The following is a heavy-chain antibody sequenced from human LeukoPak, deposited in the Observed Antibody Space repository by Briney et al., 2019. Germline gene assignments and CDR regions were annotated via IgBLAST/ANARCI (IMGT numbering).Heavy chain of an antibody. V-gene: IGHV4-34*01. Sequence: PSETLSLTCAVYGGSFSGYYWSWIRQPPGKGLKWIGEINHSGSTNYNPSLKSRVTISVDTSKNQFSLKLSSVTAADTAVYYCARGLRDYDFWSGYYTGPSFDYWGQGTLVTVSS. CDR1: GGSFSGYY. D-gene: IGHD3-3*01. CDR3: ARGLRDYDFWSGYYTGPSFDY. J-gene: IGHJ4*02. CDR2: INHSGST.